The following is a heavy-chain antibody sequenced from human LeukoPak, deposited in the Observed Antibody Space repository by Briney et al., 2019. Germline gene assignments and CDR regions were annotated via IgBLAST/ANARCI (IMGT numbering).Heavy chain of an antibody. Sequence: GASVKVSCKASGYTFTTYYIHWVRQAPGQGLEWVGIMKSNSGSTTYAQQFQGRVTMTRDTSTSTVYMELSSLRSEDTAVYYCARQGTYSNAIGLGYWGQGTLVTVSS. J-gene: IGHJ4*02. D-gene: IGHD6-13*01. CDR1: GYTFTTYY. V-gene: IGHV1-46*01. CDR3: ARQGTYSNAIGLGY. CDR2: MKSNSGST.